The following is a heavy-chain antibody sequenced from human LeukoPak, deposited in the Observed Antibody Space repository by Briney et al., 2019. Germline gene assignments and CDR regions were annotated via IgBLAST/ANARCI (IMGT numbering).Heavy chain of an antibody. CDR1: GYTFTGYH. CDR2: VNPNSGDT. J-gene: IGHJ4*02. D-gene: IGHD3-10*01. Sequence: DSVKVSCKASGYTFTGYHIHWVRLAPGQGLEWMGWVNPNSGDTKYAQKFQGRVTMTRDTSISTAYMELSSLRSDDTAVYYCARSNYYGSQSEYWGQGTLVAVSS. CDR3: ARSNYYGSQSEY. V-gene: IGHV1-2*02.